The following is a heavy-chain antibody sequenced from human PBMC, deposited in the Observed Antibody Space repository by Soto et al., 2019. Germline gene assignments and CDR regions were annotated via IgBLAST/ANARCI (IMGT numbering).Heavy chain of an antibody. CDR3: AREENCSDGICYSEYFRR. J-gene: IGHJ1*01. CDR1: GYIFTAYS. CDR2: VNPSGGST. Sequence: ASVKVSCKASGYIFTAYSMHWVRQAPGQGLEWMGVVNPSGGSTNYAQKFQGRITMTRDTSTSTVYMDLSSLTSEDTAVYYCAREENCSDGICYSEYFRRWGQGTLVTVSS. D-gene: IGHD2-15*01. V-gene: IGHV1-46*01.